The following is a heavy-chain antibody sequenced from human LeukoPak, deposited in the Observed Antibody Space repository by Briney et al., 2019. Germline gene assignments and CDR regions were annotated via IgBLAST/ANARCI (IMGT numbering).Heavy chain of an antibody. Sequence: PGGSLRLSCAASGFTFSSHGMHWVRQAPGKGLEWVAFIRYDGSNKYYADSVKGRFTISRDNSKNTLYLQMNSLRAEDTAVYYCARDKIVGATYFDYWGQGTLVTVSS. V-gene: IGHV3-30*02. CDR3: ARDKIVGATYFDY. CDR2: IRYDGSNK. D-gene: IGHD1-26*01. CDR1: GFTFSSHG. J-gene: IGHJ4*02.